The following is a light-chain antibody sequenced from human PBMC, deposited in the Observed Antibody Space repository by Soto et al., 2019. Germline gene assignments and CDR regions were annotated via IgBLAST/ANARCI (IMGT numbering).Light chain of an antibody. CDR2: GAS. CDR1: QSVRSN. J-gene: IGKJ4*01. V-gene: IGKV3-15*01. CDR3: QQYNYWPPLT. Sequence: EIVMTQSPGTLSVSPGERATLSCRASQSVRSNVAWYQQKPGQAPRLLIYGASTRATGIPARFSGSGSGTEFTLNISSLQSEDFAVYYCQQYNYWPPLTFGGGTKVEI.